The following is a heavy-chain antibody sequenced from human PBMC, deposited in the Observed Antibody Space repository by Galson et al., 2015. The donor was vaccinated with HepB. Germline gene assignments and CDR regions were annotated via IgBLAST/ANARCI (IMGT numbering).Heavy chain of an antibody. CDR3: AKDNYDFWSGYQRYYYYGMDV. V-gene: IGHV3-30*18. CDR2: ISYDGSNK. CDR1: GFTFSSYG. Sequence: SLRLSCAASGFTFSSYGMHWVRQAPGKGLEWVAVISYDGSNKYYADSVKGRFTISRDNSKNTLYLQMNSLRAEDTAVYYCAKDNYDFWSGYQRYYYYGMDVWGQGTTVTVSS. D-gene: IGHD3-3*01. J-gene: IGHJ6*02.